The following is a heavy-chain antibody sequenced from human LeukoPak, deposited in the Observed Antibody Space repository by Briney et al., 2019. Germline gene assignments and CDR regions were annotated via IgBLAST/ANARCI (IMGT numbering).Heavy chain of an antibody. Sequence: GGSLRLSCAASGFTFSYYGMHWVRQAPGKGLEWVAVISYDGSNKHYADSVKGRFTISRDNSKNTLYLQMNSLRAEDMAVYYCVKRWTGTTIGQQDYWGQGTLVTVSS. D-gene: IGHD1-1*01. V-gene: IGHV3-30*18. J-gene: IGHJ4*02. CDR3: VKRWTGTTIGQQDY. CDR1: GFTFSYYG. CDR2: ISYDGSNK.